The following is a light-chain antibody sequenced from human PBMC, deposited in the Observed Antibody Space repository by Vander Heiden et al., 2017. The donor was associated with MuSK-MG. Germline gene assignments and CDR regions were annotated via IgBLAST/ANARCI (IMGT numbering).Light chain of an antibody. Sequence: QPVLTQPLSVSRAPAQRVTIYCTGRRVKIETDHDVHWYQLVRGIGPKLRIFNNRNRPSGVPDRFSGSKSGASASLAISGPQAEDEADYYCQSYDSSLSSVVFGGGTKLTVL. CDR3: QSYDSSLSSVV. V-gene: IGLV1-40*01. CDR1: RVKIETDHD. CDR2: NNR. J-gene: IGLJ2*01.